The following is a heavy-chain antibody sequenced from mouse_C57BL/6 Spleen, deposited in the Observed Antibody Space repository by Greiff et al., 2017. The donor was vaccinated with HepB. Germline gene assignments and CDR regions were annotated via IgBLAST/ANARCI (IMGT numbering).Heavy chain of an antibody. Sequence: EVQGVESGGGLVKPGGSLKLSCAASGFTFSSYAMSWVRQTPEKRLAWVATISDGGSYTYYPDNVKGRFTISRDNAKNNRYLQMSHLKSEDKAMYYCSRGGTTVVAGYFDFWGTGTTVTVSS. CDR3: SRGGTTVVAGYFDF. D-gene: IGHD1-1*01. CDR2: ISDGGSYT. CDR1: GFTFSSYA. V-gene: IGHV5-4*01. J-gene: IGHJ1*03.